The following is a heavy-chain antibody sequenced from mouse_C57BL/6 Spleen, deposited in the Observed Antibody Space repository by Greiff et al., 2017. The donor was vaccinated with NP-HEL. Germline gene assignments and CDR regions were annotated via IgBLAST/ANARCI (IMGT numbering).Heavy chain of an antibody. CDR2: IWSGGST. J-gene: IGHJ1*03. D-gene: IGHD4-1*01. CDR1: GFSLTSYG. Sequence: QVQLKQSGPGLVQPSQSLSITCTVSGFSLTSYGVHWVRQSPGKGLEWLGVIWSGGSTDYNAAFISRLSISKDNSKSQVFFKMNSLQADDTAIYYCASQANWDWYFDVWGTGTTVTVSS. CDR3: ASQANWDWYFDV. V-gene: IGHV2-2*01.